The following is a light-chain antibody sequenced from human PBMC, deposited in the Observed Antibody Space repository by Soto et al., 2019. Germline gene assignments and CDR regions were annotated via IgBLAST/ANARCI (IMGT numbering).Light chain of an antibody. CDR2: GAS. V-gene: IGKV3-20*01. J-gene: IGKJ3*01. Sequence: EIVLTQSPGTLSLSPGERASLSCRADQSVNSVYLAWYQHKPGPAPRLLIYGASDRATGIPDRFSGSGSGTDFTLTISRLEPEDFAVYYCQQYVTSPFTFGPGTKVDI. CDR1: QSVNSVY. CDR3: QQYVTSPFT.